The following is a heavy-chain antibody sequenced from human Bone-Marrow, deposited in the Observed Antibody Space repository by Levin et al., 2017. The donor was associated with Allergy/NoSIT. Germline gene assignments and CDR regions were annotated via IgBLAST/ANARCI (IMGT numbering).Heavy chain of an antibody. CDR3: ASLQRGVQYYYYGMDV. Sequence: SETLSLTCTVSGGSISSSSYYWGWIRQPPGKGLEWIGSIYYSGSTYYNPSLKSRVTISVDTSKNQFSLKLSSVTAADTAVYYCASLQRGVQYYYYGMDVWGQGTTVTVSS. D-gene: IGHD4-11*01. V-gene: IGHV4-39*01. CDR2: IYYSGST. J-gene: IGHJ6*02. CDR1: GGSISSSSYY.